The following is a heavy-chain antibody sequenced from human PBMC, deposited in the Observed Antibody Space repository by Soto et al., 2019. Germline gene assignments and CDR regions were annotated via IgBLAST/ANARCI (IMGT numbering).Heavy chain of an antibody. J-gene: IGHJ4*02. CDR2: INYSGSNI. CDR1: GFTFRNSE. Sequence: GSLRLSCAGSGFTFRNSEMFWVRQAPGKGLEWASKINYSGSNIYYSKSVKGRFTISRDNAKNSLYLQMNSLADEDTAIYFCASEALCGADCYFFEYWGPGTLVTVSS. V-gene: IGHV3-48*03. CDR3: ASEALCGADCYFFEY. D-gene: IGHD2-21*02.